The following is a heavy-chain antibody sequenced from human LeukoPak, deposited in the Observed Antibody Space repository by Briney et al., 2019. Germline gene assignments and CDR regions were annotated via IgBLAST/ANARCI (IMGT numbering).Heavy chain of an antibody. Sequence: SETLSLTCTVSGGSFGSYYWSWIRQPAGKGLEWIGRIHTSGTTNYSPSLKGRVTMSVDTSKNQFSLKLSSVTAADTAVYFCARDSGTTLYWGQGTLVTVSS. CDR3: ARDSGTTLY. CDR2: IHTSGTT. V-gene: IGHV4-4*07. D-gene: IGHD1-26*01. J-gene: IGHJ4*02. CDR1: GGSFGSYY.